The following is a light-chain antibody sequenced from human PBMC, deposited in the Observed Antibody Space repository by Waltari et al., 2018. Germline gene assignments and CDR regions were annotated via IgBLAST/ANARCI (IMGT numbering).Light chain of an antibody. CDR1: SSDVGGYNF. J-gene: IGLJ3*02. CDR2: EIS. Sequence: SALTQPASVSASPGQSITISCTGTSSDVGGYNFVSWYQQHPGKAPQVIIFEISKRPSGVSNWFSGSKAGNTASLTISGLQAEDEANYYCCAYVGYSTWVFGGGTKLTVV. CDR3: CAYVGYSTWV. V-gene: IGLV2-23*02.